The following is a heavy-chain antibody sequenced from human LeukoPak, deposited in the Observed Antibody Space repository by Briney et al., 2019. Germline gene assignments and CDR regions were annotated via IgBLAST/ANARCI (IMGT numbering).Heavy chain of an antibody. CDR2: MNQGESQK. J-gene: IGHJ4*02. V-gene: IGHV3-7*01. D-gene: IGHD2/OR15-2a*01. CDR3: ASFEYKYSF. Sequence: PGGSLRLSCEASGVTFSDFWMTWVRQAPGKGLEWVATMNQGESQKYYVDSVKGRFTISRDNAKNALFLQMNSLRGEDTAIYYCASFEYKYSFGGQGTLVTVSS. CDR1: GVTFSDFW.